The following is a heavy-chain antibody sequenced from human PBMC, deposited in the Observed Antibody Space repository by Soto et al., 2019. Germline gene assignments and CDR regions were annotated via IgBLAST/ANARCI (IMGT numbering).Heavy chain of an antibody. J-gene: IGHJ4*02. D-gene: IGHD3-22*01. V-gene: IGHV1-3*01. Sequence: QVQLVQSGAEVKKPGASVKVSCKASGYTFTSYAMHWVRQAPGQRLEWMGWINAGNGNTKYSQKFQGRVTITRDKSASTAYMELSSLRSEDTAVYYCARRHHYYDSSGYYYYFDYWGQGTLVTVSS. CDR3: ARRHHYYDSSGYYYYFDY. CDR1: GYTFTSYA. CDR2: INAGNGNT.